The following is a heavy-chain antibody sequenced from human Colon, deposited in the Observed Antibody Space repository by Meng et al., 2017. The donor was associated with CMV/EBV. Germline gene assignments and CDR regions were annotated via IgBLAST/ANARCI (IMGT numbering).Heavy chain of an antibody. D-gene: IGHD4-17*01. CDR2: INHGGTA. Sequence: GSLRLSCTVSGGSISTSDYYWNWIRQPPGKGLEWIGSINHGGTAFYNPSLKSPVTISVDTSKNQFSLKVMSVTAADTAVYYCAREGVTVTTPFEYWGQGTLVTVSS. CDR3: AREGVTVTTPFEY. J-gene: IGHJ4*02. CDR1: GGSISTSDYY. V-gene: IGHV4-39*07.